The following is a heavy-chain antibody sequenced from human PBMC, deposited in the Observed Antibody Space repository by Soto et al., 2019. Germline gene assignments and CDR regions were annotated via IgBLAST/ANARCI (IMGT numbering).Heavy chain of an antibody. D-gene: IGHD2-2*01. CDR2: IIPIFGTA. V-gene: IGHV1-69*13. Sequence: GASVKVSCKASGGTFSSYAISWVRQAPGQGLEWMGGIIPIFGTANYAQKFRGRVTITADESTSTAYMELSSLRSEDTAVYYCAGTGGGPARPTRYDAFDIWGQGTMVTVSS. CDR1: GGTFSSYA. CDR3: AGTGGGPARPTRYDAFDI. J-gene: IGHJ3*02.